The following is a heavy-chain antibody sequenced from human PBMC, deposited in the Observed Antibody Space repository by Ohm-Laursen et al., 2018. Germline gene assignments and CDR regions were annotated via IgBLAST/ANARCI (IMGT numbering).Heavy chain of an antibody. Sequence: ASVKVSCKASGYTFTGYYMHWVRQAPGQGLEWMGWINPNSGGTNYAQKFQGRVTMTRDTSISTAYMELSSLRSEDTAVYYCASGLLLQYYYYGMDVWGQGTTVTVSS. J-gene: IGHJ6*02. V-gene: IGHV1-2*02. CDR2: INPNSGGT. D-gene: IGHD2-15*01. CDR3: ASGLLLQYYYYGMDV. CDR1: GYTFTGYY.